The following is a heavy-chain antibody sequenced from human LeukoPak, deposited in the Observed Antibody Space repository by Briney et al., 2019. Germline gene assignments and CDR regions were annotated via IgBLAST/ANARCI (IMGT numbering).Heavy chain of an antibody. J-gene: IGHJ4*02. CDR2: IYTSGST. V-gene: IGHV4-61*02. CDR3: ARESPLYDSSGYYAY. D-gene: IGHD3-22*01. CDR1: GGSISSGSYY. Sequence: PSQTLPLTCTVSGGSISSGSYYWSWIRQPAGKGLEWIGRIYTSGSTNYNPSLKSRVTISVDTSKNQFSLKLSSVTAADTAVYYCARESPLYDSSGYYAYWGQGTLVTVSS.